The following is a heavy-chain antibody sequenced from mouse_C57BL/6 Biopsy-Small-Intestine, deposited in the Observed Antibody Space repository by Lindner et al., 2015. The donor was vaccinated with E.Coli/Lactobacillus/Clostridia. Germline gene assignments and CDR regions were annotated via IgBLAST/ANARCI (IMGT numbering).Heavy chain of an antibody. CDR2: IDPEDGET. J-gene: IGHJ3*01. Sequence: HWVKQRPEQGLEWIGWIDPEDGETKYAPKFQDKATITADTSSNTAYLQLSSLTSEDTAIYYCARELGFAYWGQGTLVTVSA. CDR3: ARELGFAY. V-gene: IGHV14-2*02.